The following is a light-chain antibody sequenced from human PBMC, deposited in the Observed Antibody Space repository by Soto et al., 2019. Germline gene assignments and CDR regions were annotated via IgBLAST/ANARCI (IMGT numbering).Light chain of an antibody. J-gene: IGKJ4*01. Sequence: DIQMTQSPSTLSASVGDRVTITCRASQSISSWLAWYQQKPGKAPKLLIYKASSLEGGVPSRFSGIGSGTDFTLPISRLQPDNFATYYCQQYHSYSLTFGGGTQV. CDR1: QSISSW. CDR3: QQYHSYSLT. CDR2: KAS. V-gene: IGKV1-5*03.